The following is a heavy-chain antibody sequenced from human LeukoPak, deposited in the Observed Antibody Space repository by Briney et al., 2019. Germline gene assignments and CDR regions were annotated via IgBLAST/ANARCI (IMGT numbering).Heavy chain of an antibody. CDR2: IIPIFGTA. Sequence: ASVKVSCKASGGTFSSYAISWVRQAPGQGLEWMGGIIPIFGTANYAQKFQGRVTITADKSTSTAYMELSSLRSEDTAVYYCARSQGIAAAGTRKYYYGMDVWGQGTTVTVSS. CDR3: ARSQGIAAAGTRKYYYGMDV. J-gene: IGHJ6*02. V-gene: IGHV1-69*06. CDR1: GGTFSSYA. D-gene: IGHD6-13*01.